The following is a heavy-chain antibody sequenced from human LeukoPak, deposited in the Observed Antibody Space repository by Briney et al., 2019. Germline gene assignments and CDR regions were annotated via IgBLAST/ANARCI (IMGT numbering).Heavy chain of an antibody. CDR3: ARGYGDSPVYHYYGMDV. D-gene: IGHD4-17*01. V-gene: IGHV3-74*01. CDR1: GFTFSSYW. J-gene: IGHJ6*02. Sequence: PGGSLRLSCAASGFTFSSYWMHWVRQVPGKGLVWVSRINNDGNSITYADSVKGRFTISRDNAKNTLYLQMNSLRAEDRAVYFCARGYGDSPVYHYYGMDVWGQGTTVTVSS. CDR2: INNDGNSI.